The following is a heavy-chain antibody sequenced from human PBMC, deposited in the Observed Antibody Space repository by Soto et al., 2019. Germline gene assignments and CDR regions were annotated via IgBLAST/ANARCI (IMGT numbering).Heavy chain of an antibody. Sequence: PSETLSLTCAVPGGPISSGGYSWSWIRQPPGKGLEWIGYIYHSGSTYYNPSLKSRVTISVDRSKNQFSLKLSSVTTADTAVYYCAVIPPIRGTFDYWGQGTLVTVSS. D-gene: IGHD2-21*01. V-gene: IGHV4-30-2*01. CDR1: GGPISSGGYS. CDR2: IYHSGST. J-gene: IGHJ4*02. CDR3: AVIPPIRGTFDY.